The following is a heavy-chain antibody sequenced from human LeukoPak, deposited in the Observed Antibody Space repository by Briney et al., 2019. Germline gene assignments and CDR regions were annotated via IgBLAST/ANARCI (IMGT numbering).Heavy chain of an antibody. D-gene: IGHD6-13*01. Sequence: GGSLRLSCAGSGFTFASYAVHWVRQAPGKRLEWVAFISSDGTTEHYRDSVKGRFTLSRDNSKNTVSLQMNSLGTEDTAVYYCAKDRYSGLNTIDYWGQGTLVTVSS. CDR2: ISSDGTTE. CDR3: AKDRYSGLNTIDY. V-gene: IGHV3-30-3*01. J-gene: IGHJ4*02. CDR1: GFTFASYA.